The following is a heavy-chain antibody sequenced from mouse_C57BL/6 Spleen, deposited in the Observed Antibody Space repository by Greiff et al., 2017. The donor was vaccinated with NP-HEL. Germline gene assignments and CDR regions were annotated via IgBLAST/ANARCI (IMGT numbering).Heavy chain of an antibody. CDR3: ARETPYSNSCAREY. D-gene: IGHD2-5*01. CDR2: IDPSDSYT. J-gene: IGHJ4*01. Sequence: QVQLQQPGAELVRPGTSVKLSCKASGYTFTSYWMHWVKQRPGQGLEWIGVIDPSDSYTNYNQKFKGKATLTVDTSSSTAYMQLSSLTSEDSASYECARETPYSNSCAREYWGQGTTVTVAS. V-gene: IGHV1-59*01. CDR1: GYTFTSYW.